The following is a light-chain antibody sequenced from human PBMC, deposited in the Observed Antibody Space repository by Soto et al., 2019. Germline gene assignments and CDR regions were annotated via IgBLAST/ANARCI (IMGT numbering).Light chain of an antibody. CDR1: ESVSSRY. V-gene: IGKV3-20*01. Sequence: EIVLTQSPGTLSLSLGERATLSCRASESVSSRYFAWYQQKPGQAPRLLIYDASNRATGIPDRFSGSGSGTDFTLTISRLESEDFAVYYCQQYGSSPRTFGPGTKVEIK. CDR2: DAS. J-gene: IGKJ1*01. CDR3: QQYGSSPRT.